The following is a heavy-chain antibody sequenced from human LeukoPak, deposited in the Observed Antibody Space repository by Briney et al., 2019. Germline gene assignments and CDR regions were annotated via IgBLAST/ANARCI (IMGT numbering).Heavy chain of an antibody. J-gene: IGHJ4*02. CDR2: INPNSGGT. CDR3: ARDRSPPRNYGDYVHSKQTGTLDY. V-gene: IGHV1-2*02. D-gene: IGHD4-17*01. Sequence: ASVKVSCKASGYTFTGYYMHWVRQAPGQGLEWMGWINPNSGGTNYAQKFQGRVTMTRDTSISTAYMELSRLRSHGTAVYYCARDRSPPRNYGDYVHSKQTGTLDYWGQGTLVTVSS. CDR1: GYTFTGYY.